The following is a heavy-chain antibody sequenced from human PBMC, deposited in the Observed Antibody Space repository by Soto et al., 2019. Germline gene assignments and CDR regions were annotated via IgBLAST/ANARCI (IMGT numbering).Heavy chain of an antibody. Sequence: GESLKISCKGSGYSFPTTWIAWVRQLPGKGLEHMGLIYPGDSDAMYSPSFQGQVTISADKSISTAYLQWDSLKASDTAIYYCANKIMVILGSGFDIWGQGTMVTVSS. V-gene: IGHV5-51*01. CDR3: ANKIMVILGSGFDI. D-gene: IGHD1-26*01. CDR2: IYPGDSDA. CDR1: GYSFPTTW. J-gene: IGHJ3*02.